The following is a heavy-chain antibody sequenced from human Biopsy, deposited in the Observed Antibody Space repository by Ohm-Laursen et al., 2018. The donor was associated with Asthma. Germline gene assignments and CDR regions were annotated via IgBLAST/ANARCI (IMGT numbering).Heavy chain of an antibody. CDR1: GFAVSRDY. V-gene: IGHV3-53*01. CDR3: ARGDSSNRSHYYFDY. CDR2: IYSGGTS. Sequence: SPRLSCAASGFAVSRDYMFWVRQAPGKGLEWVSVIYSGGTSHTADSVRGRFTISRDYSKNTLYLQMHSLRAEDTAVYYCARGDSSNRSHYYFDYWGQGTLVTVSS. D-gene: IGHD3-22*01. J-gene: IGHJ4*02.